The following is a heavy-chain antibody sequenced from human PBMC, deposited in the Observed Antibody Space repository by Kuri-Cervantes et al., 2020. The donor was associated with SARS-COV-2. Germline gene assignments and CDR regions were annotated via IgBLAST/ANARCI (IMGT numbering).Heavy chain of an antibody. V-gene: IGHV3-30*02. Sequence: GESLKISCAASGFTFSSYAMSWVRQAPGKGLEWVAFIRYDGSNKYYADSVKGRFTISRDNAKNSLYLQMNSLRAEDTAVYYCARDRVYFDYWGQGTLVTVSS. CDR3: ARDRVYFDY. CDR2: IRYDGSNK. J-gene: IGHJ4*02. CDR1: GFTFSSYA.